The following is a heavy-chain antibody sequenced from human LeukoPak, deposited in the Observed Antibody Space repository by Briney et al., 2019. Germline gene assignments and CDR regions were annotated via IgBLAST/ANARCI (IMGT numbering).Heavy chain of an antibody. Sequence: GASLKISCKGSGCSFTSYWIGWVRQLPGKGLEWMGVCYPGDSDTRYRPSFQGQVTISADKSISTAYLQLSSLKASDTAMYYCARHSTWGDYYYYYYMDVWGKGTTVTVSS. J-gene: IGHJ6*03. CDR2: CYPGDSDT. V-gene: IGHV5-51*01. D-gene: IGHD3-10*01. CDR3: ARHSTWGDYYYYYYMDV. CDR1: GCSFTSYW.